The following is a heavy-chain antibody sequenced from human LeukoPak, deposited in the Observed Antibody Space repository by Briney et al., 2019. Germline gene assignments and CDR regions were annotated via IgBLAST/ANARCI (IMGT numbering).Heavy chain of an antibody. Sequence: GASVKVSCKASGYTFTGYYIHWVRQAPGQALEWMGWVNPTNGATSYAQKFQGRVIMTTDTSTNTAYMELSWLTSDDTAVYYCARPRIESGGYYYGHWGQGTLVTVSS. CDR2: VNPTNGAT. CDR1: GYTFTGYY. D-gene: IGHD3-22*01. J-gene: IGHJ4*02. CDR3: ARPRIESGGYYYGH. V-gene: IGHV1-2*02.